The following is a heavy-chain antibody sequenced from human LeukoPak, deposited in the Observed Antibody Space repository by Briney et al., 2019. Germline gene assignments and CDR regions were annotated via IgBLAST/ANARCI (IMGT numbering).Heavy chain of an antibody. CDR2: IYPGDSDT. D-gene: IGHD6-13*01. J-gene: IGHJ6*02. CDR3: ARQNGYGYSSSWVQWDYYYYYGMDV. Sequence: GESLKISCKGSGYSFRSYWIGWVRQMPGKGLEWMGIIYPGDSDTRYSPSFQGQVTISADKSISTAYLQWSSLKASDTAMYYCARQNGYGYSSSWVQWDYYYYYGMDVWGQGTTVTVSS. CDR1: GYSFRSYW. V-gene: IGHV5-51*01.